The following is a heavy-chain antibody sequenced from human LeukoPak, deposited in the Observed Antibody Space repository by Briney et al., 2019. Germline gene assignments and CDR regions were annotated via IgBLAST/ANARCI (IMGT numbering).Heavy chain of an antibody. D-gene: IGHD5-24*01. Sequence: PGGSLRLSCAASGFTVSGNYMSWVRRSPQKRLEWVSLIYSGTKTYYADSVKGRFTISRDNSKDTLYLQMNSLRAEDTAVYYCARGDGSFDYWGQGILVTVSS. V-gene: IGHV3-53*01. CDR2: IYSGTKT. J-gene: IGHJ4*02. CDR3: ARGDGSFDY. CDR1: GFTVSGNY.